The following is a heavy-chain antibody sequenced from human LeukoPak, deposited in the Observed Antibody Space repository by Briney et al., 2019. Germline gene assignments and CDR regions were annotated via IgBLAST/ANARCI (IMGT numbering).Heavy chain of an antibody. CDR3: ARSNLETVTTPLDY. Sequence: PGGSLRLSCAASGFTFDDYGMSWVRRAPGKGLEWVSGINWNGGSTGYADSVKGRFTISRDNAKNSLYLQMNSLRAEDTALYYCARSNLETVTTPLDYWGQGTLVTVSS. D-gene: IGHD4-17*01. CDR1: GFTFDDYG. J-gene: IGHJ4*02. V-gene: IGHV3-20*04. CDR2: INWNGGST.